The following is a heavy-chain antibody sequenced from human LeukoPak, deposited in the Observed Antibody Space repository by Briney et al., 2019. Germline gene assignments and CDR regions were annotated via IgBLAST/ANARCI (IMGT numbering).Heavy chain of an antibody. Sequence: SVKVSCKASGYTFSTYDINWVRQAPGQGLEWMGGIIPIFGTANYAQKFQGRVTITTDESTSTAYMELSSLRSEDTAVYYCARGTKTTVTTAWFDPWGQGTLVTVSS. J-gene: IGHJ5*02. CDR2: IIPIFGTA. CDR3: ARGTKTTVTTAWFDP. CDR1: GYTFSTYD. D-gene: IGHD4-11*01. V-gene: IGHV1-69*05.